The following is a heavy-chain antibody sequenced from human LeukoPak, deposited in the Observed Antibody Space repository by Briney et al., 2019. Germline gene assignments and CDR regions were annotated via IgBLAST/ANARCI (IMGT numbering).Heavy chain of an antibody. D-gene: IGHD6-6*01. CDR2: IRYDGSNK. CDR3: AKGRQLYLWEDAFDI. CDR1: GFTFSSYG. Sequence: GGSLRLSCAASGFTFSSYGMHWVRQAPGKGLEWVAFIRYDGSNKYYVDSVKGRFTISRDNSNNTLYLQMNSLRPEDTALYYCAKGRQLYLWEDAFDIWGQGTMVIVSS. J-gene: IGHJ3*02. V-gene: IGHV3-30*02.